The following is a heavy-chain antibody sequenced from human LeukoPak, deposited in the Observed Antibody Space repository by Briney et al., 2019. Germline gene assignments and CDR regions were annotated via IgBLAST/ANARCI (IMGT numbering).Heavy chain of an antibody. V-gene: IGHV1-2*06. CDR3: AIGDWRDRYCSSTSCYHFDY. CDR1: GYTFTGYY. Sequence: GASVKVSCKASGYTFTGYYMHWVRQAPGQGLEWMGRINPNSGGTNYAQKFQGRVTMTRDTSISTAYMELSSLRSEDTAVYYCAIGDWRDRYCSSTSCYHFDYWGQGTLVTVSS. J-gene: IGHJ4*02. D-gene: IGHD2-2*01. CDR2: INPNSGGT.